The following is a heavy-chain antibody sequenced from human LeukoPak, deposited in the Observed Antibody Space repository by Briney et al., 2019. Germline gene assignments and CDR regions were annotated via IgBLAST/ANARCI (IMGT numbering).Heavy chain of an antibody. Sequence: ASVKVSCKASGGTFSSYAISWVRQAPGQGLEWMGRIIPILGIANYAQKFQGRVTITADKSTSTAYMELSSLRSEDTAVYYCARRGRDGYNLGLGYWGQGTLVTVSS. V-gene: IGHV1-69*04. J-gene: IGHJ4*02. CDR1: GGTFSSYA. CDR3: ARRGRDGYNLGLGY. CDR2: IIPILGIA. D-gene: IGHD5-24*01.